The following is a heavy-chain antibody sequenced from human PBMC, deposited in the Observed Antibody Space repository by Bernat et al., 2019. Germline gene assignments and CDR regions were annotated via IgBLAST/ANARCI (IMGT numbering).Heavy chain of an antibody. Sequence: EVQLLESGGGLVQPGGSLRLSCAASGFIFSSYAMSWVRQAPGKGLEWVSAISGSGGRTYYTESVKGRFTISRDNSKNTLYLQMNSLRAEDTAVYYCAEEWCKSSSEYLDAFDMWGQGTMVTVSS. V-gene: IGHV3-23*01. D-gene: IGHD6-13*01. J-gene: IGHJ3*02. CDR1: GFIFSSYA. CDR3: AEEWCKSSSEYLDAFDM. CDR2: ISGSGGRT.